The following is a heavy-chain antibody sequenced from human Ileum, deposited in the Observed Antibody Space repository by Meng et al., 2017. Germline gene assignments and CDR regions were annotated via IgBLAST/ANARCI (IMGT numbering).Heavy chain of an antibody. Sequence: VQLQEAGPGRVKAAQTRAPPCTVSGGSISSGDYYWSWLRQPPGKGLEWIGYIFDTGPPSYSPPLRSRLSISMDTSKNQFSLRLTSVSAADTAVYYCAASLDGNRFDPWGQGTLVTVSS. CDR3: AASLDGNRFDP. V-gene: IGHV4-30-4*01. D-gene: IGHD1-26*01. J-gene: IGHJ5*02. CDR2: IFDTGPP. CDR1: GGSISSGDYY.